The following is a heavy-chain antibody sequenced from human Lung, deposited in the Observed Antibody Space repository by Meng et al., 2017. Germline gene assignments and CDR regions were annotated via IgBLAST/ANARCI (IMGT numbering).Heavy chain of an antibody. CDR3: ARGPTTMAHDFDY. CDR2: INHSGST. J-gene: IGHJ4*02. D-gene: IGHD4-11*01. CDR1: GGSFCDYY. Sequence: QVQLPQRGAGLLESSDTLSLTCVVSGGSFCDYYWSWIRQPPGKGLEWIGEINHSGSTNYNPSLESRATISVDTSQNNLSLKLSSVTAADSAVYYCARGPTTMAHDFDYWGQGTLVTVSS. V-gene: IGHV4-34*01.